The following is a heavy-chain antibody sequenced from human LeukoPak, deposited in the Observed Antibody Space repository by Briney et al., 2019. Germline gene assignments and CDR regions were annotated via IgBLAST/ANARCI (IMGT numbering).Heavy chain of an antibody. D-gene: IGHD4-17*01. V-gene: IGHV4-4*09. CDR2: IYTSGST. CDR1: GGSISSYY. CDR3: ARHAETKYGDLPFDY. Sequence: SETLSLTCTVSGGSISSYYWSWIRQPPGKGLEWIGYIYTSGSTNYNPSLKSRVTISVDTSKNQFSLKLSSVTAADTAVYYCARHAETKYGDLPFDYWGQGTPVTVSS. J-gene: IGHJ4*02.